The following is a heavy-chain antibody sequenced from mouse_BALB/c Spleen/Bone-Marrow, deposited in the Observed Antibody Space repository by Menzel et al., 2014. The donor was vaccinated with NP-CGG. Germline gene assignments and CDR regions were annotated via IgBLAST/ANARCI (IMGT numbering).Heavy chain of an antibody. Sequence: EVKLVESGGGLVQPGGSLKLSCAASGFDFSRYWMTWVRQAPGKGLEWIGDINPDSSTINYTPTLKEKFIISRDNAKNTLYLQMSKVRSEDTALYYCARPGYYGYQDVWGAGTTVTVSS. CDR1: GFDFSRYW. CDR3: ARPGYYGYQDV. CDR2: INPDSSTI. D-gene: IGHD1-2*01. V-gene: IGHV4-1*02. J-gene: IGHJ1*01.